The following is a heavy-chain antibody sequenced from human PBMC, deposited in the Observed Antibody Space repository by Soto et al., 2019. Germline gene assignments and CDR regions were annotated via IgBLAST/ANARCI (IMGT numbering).Heavy chain of an antibody. CDR2: IIPILGIA. CDR3: ASPGEDIVLVPAASIGPRFDY. V-gene: IGHV1-69*02. J-gene: IGHJ4*02. Sequence: ASVKVSCKASGGTFSSYTISWVRQAPGQGLEWMGRIIPILGIANYAQKFQGRVTITADKSTSTAYMELSSLRSEDTAVYYCASPGEDIVLVPAASIGPRFDYWGQGTLVPVSS. D-gene: IGHD2-2*01. CDR1: GGTFSSYT.